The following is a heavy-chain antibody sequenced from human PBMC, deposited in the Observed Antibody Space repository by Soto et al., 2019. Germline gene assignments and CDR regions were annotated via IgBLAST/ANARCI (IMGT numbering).Heavy chain of an antibody. D-gene: IGHD2-15*01. CDR1: GFTFSSYA. CDR3: AKSGRRCSGGSCYLDYYYYMDV. Sequence: GGSLRLSCAASGFTFSSYAMSWVRQAPGKGLEWVSAISGSGGSTYYADSVKGRFTISRDNSKNTLYLQMNSLRAEDTAVYYCAKSGRRCSGGSCYLDYYYYMDVWGKGTTVTVYS. CDR2: ISGSGGST. V-gene: IGHV3-23*01. J-gene: IGHJ6*03.